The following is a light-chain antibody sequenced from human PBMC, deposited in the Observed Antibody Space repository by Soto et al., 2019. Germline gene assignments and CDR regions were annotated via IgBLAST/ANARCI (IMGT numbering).Light chain of an antibody. J-gene: IGKJ5*01. CDR2: DAS. V-gene: IGKV3-11*01. Sequence: IVLTQPPATLSLSPGERATLSCRASQSVSSYLAWYQQKPGQAPRLLIYDASNRATGIPARFSGSGSGTDFTLTISSLEPEDFSVYYCQQRYNWPVTFGQGPRLEI. CDR1: QSVSSY. CDR3: QQRYNWPVT.